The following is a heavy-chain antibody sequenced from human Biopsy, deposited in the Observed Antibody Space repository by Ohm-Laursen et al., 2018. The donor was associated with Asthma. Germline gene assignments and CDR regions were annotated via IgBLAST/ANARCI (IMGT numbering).Heavy chain of an antibody. CDR2: IYSGGST. J-gene: IGHJ6*02. V-gene: IGHV3-66*04. CDR1: GFTFSTYG. Sequence: SLRLSCAASGFTFSTYGMHWVRQAPGKGLEWVSVIYSGGSTYYADSVKGRFTISRDSSKNTLFLQMDSLRAEDTAVYYCARQPIAEPGTTFYYYYGMDVWGQGTTVTVSS. D-gene: IGHD6-13*01. CDR3: ARQPIAEPGTTFYYYYGMDV.